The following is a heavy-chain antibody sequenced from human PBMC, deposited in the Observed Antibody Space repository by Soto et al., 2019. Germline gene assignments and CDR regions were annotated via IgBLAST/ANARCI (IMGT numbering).Heavy chain of an antibody. Sequence: ASVKVSCKASGGTFSSYAISWVRQAPGQGLEWMGGIIPIFGTANYAQKFQGRVTITADESTSTAYMELSSLRSEDTAVYYCARGGFYSSGPTEYYYYGMDVWGQGTTVTVSS. D-gene: IGHD6-19*01. CDR2: IIPIFGTA. CDR3: ARGGFYSSGPTEYYYYGMDV. CDR1: GGTFSSYA. V-gene: IGHV1-69*13. J-gene: IGHJ6*02.